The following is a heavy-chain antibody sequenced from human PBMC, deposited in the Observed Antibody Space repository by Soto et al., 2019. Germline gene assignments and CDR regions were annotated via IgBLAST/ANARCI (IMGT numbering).Heavy chain of an antibody. CDR3: ARDEDDILTGSLGY. CDR1: GYTFTSYR. Sequence: ASVKVSCKASGYTFTSYRISWVRQAPGQGLEWMGWISAYNGNTNYAQKLQGRVTMTTDTSTSTAYMELRSLRSDDTAVYYCARDEDDILTGSLGYWGQGTLVTVSS. V-gene: IGHV1-18*01. J-gene: IGHJ4*02. D-gene: IGHD3-9*01. CDR2: ISAYNGNT.